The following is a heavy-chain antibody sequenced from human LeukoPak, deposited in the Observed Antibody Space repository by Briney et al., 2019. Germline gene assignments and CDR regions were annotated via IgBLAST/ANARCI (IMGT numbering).Heavy chain of an antibody. CDR2: IIPNSCGT. J-gene: IGHJ4*02. V-gene: IGHV1-2*02. CDR1: GYTFTVYY. Sequence: ASVRVSSMHSGYTFTVYYMHWVRQAPGQGGERMGWIIPNSCGTNYAQKFHGRVTMTSNTSISTAYMELSRLRSDDTAVYYCATTAIAVADYWGQGTLVTVSS. D-gene: IGHD6-19*01. CDR3: ATTAIAVADY.